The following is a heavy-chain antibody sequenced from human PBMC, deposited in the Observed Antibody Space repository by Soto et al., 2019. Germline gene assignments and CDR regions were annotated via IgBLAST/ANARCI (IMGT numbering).Heavy chain of an antibody. D-gene: IGHD2-2*01. Sequence: PGGSLRLSCAASGFTFSSYAMSWVRQAPGKGLEWVSAIGGSGGSTYYADSVKGRFTISRDNSKNTLYLQMNSLRAEDTAVYYCAKAPPRYCSSTSCRPLYSSSWYVDYWGQGTLVTVSS. V-gene: IGHV3-23*01. CDR3: AKAPPRYCSSTSCRPLYSSSWYVDY. J-gene: IGHJ4*02. CDR2: IGGSGGST. CDR1: GFTFSSYA.